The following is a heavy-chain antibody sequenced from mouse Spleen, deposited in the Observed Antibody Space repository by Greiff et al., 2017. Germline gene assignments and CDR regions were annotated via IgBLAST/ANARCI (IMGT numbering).Heavy chain of an antibody. Sequence: EVQVVESGGDLVKPGGSLKLSCAASGFTFSSYGMSWVRQTPDKRLEWVATISSGGSYTYYPDSVKGRFTISRDNAKNTLYLQMSSLKSEDTAMYHCARHGLLPWFAYWGQGTLVTVSA. CDR1: GFTFSSYG. J-gene: IGHJ3*01. D-gene: IGHD2-3*01. CDR3: ARHGLLPWFAY. CDR2: ISSGGSYT. V-gene: IGHV5-6*01.